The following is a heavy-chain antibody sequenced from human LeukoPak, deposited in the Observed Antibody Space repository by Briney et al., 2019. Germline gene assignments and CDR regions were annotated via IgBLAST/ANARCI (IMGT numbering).Heavy chain of an antibody. CDR2: IDWDDDK. CDR3: ARMTPDSPSFDY. D-gene: IGHD2-15*01. Sequence: GPALVKPTQALTLTCTFSGFSLSTPEMCVTWIRQPPGKALEWLARIDWDDDKFYSPSLRTRLTISKDTPKNQVVLRMTNMDPVDTGTYYCARMTPDSPSFDYWGQGALITVSS. CDR1: GFSLSTPEMC. V-gene: IGHV2-70*17. J-gene: IGHJ4*02.